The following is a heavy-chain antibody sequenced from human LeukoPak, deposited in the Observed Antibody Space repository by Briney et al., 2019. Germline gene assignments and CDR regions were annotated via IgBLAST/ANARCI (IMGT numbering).Heavy chain of an antibody. CDR1: GFSLSTSGMR. D-gene: IGHD2-15*01. Sequence: SGPTLVNPTQTLTLTCTFSGFSLSTSGMRLSWIRHPPGKALEWLARIDWDDDKFYSTSLKTRLTISKDTSKNQVVLTMTNMDPEDTATFYCARTLGYCSGGRCSRPGYFDHWGQGTLVTVSS. CDR3: ARTLGYCSGGRCSRPGYFDH. CDR2: IDWDDDK. J-gene: IGHJ4*02. V-gene: IGHV2-70*04.